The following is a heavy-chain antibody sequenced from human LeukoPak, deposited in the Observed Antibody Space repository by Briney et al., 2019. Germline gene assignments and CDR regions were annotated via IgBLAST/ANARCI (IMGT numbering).Heavy chain of an antibody. D-gene: IGHD3-3*01. J-gene: IGHJ5*02. Sequence: ASVTVSCTASGYTFTIYDINWVRQATEQGLEWMGWMNPNSGNTGYAQKFQGRVTMTRNTSISTAYMELSSLRSEDTAVYYCARGQVQEWLDWFDPWGQGTLVTVSS. CDR1: GYTFTIYD. V-gene: IGHV1-8*01. CDR2: MNPNSGNT. CDR3: ARGQVQEWLDWFDP.